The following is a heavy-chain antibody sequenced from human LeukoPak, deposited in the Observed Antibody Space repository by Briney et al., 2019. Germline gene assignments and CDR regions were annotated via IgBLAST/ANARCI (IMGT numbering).Heavy chain of an antibody. V-gene: IGHV3-74*01. J-gene: IGHJ4*02. CDR2: INSDGSST. CDR3: ARGTGYGVFDS. CDR1: GFTFSSYW. D-gene: IGHD4/OR15-4a*01. Sequence: PGGSLRLSCAASGFTFSSYWMHWVRQAPGKGLVWVSRINSDGSSTSYADSVKGRFTISRDNAKNTLYLQMNSLRDEDTAVYYCARGTGYGVFDSWGQGTPVIVSA.